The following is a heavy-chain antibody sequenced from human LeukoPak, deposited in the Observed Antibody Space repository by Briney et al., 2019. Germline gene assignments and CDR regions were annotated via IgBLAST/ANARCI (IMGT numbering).Heavy chain of an antibody. D-gene: IGHD3-16*01. CDR3: ARFTFGGAKTDY. CDR1: GYTFTSYG. V-gene: IGHV1-2*02. J-gene: IGHJ4*02. Sequence: ASVKVSCKASGYTFTSYGISWVRQAPGQGLEWMGWINPNSGGTNYAQKFQGRVTMTRDTSISTAYMELSRLRSDDTAVYYCARFTFGGAKTDYWGQGTLVTVSS. CDR2: INPNSGGT.